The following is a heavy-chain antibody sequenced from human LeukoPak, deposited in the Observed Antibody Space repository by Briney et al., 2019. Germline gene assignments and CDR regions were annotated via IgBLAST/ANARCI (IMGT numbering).Heavy chain of an antibody. V-gene: IGHV3-30-3*01. CDR1: GFTFSGYP. CDR2: ISYDGSNK. J-gene: IGHJ4*02. CDR3: ARDKYAHIVVVTANDY. Sequence: GGSLRLSCAASGFTFSGYPIHWVRQAPGKGLEWVAVISYDGSNKYYADSVKGRFTISRDNSKNTLYLQMNSLRAEDTAVYYCARDKYAHIVVVTANDYWGQGTLVTVSS. D-gene: IGHD2-21*02.